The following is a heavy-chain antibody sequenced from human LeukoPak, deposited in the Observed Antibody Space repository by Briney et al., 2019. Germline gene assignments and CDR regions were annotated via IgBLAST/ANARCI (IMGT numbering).Heavy chain of an antibody. J-gene: IGHJ4*02. V-gene: IGHV3-7*01. CDR1: GFTVSSYW. CDR2: IKQDGSEK. Sequence: GGSLRLSCAASGFTVSSYWMSWVRQAPGKGLEWVANIKQDGSEKYYVDSVKGRFTISRDNAKNTLYLQMNSLRAEDTAVYYCARELTYYDSSGYHSRGLDYWGQGTLVTVSS. CDR3: ARELTYYDSSGYHSRGLDY. D-gene: IGHD3-22*01.